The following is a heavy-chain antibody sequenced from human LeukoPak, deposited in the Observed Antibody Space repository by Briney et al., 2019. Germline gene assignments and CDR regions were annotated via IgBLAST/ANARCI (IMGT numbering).Heavy chain of an antibody. CDR1: GDSVSSNSAA. CDR2: TYYRSKWYN. D-gene: IGHD3-3*02. J-gene: IGHJ4*02. V-gene: IGHV6-1*01. Sequence: SQTLSLTCAISGDSVSSNSAAWNWIRQSPSRGLEWLGRTYYRSKWYNDYAASVKSRITINPDTSKNQFSLKLSSVTAADTAVYYCARHFKSDSHISFGYWGQGTLVTVSS. CDR3: ARHFKSDSHISFGY.